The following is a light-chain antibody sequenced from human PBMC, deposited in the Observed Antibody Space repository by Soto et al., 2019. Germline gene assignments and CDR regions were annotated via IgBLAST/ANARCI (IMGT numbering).Light chain of an antibody. CDR2: DAY. CDR3: QQYNSFAWT. J-gene: IGKJ5*01. CDR1: QNINTW. Sequence: DIQMTQSPSTLSASVGDSFTMSCRASQNINTWLAWYHQKPGMAPKLLISDAYTLESGVPSRFSGSGSGPEFTLTISSLQPDDFGTYYCQQYNSFAWTFGQGTRLEIK. V-gene: IGKV1-5*01.